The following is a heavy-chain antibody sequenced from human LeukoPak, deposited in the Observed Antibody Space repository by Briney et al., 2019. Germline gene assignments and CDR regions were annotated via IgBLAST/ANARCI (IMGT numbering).Heavy chain of an antibody. J-gene: IGHJ6*02. CDR1: GFTFSSYA. CDR3: AKVRVSSSWYGGGMDV. CDR2: ISGSGGST. Sequence: GGSLRLSCAASGFTFSSYAMSWVRQAPGKGLEWVSAISGSGGSTYYADSVKGRLTISRDNSKNTLYLQMNSLRAEDTAVYYCAKVRVSSSWYGGGMDVWGQGTTVTVSS. V-gene: IGHV3-23*01. D-gene: IGHD6-13*01.